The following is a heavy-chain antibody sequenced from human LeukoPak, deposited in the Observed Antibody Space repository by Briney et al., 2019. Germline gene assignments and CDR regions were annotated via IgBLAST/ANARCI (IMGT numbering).Heavy chain of an antibody. CDR2: IYPGDSDT. J-gene: IGHJ6*03. CDR1: GYSFTSYW. Sequence: GESLKISCKGSGYSFTSYWIVWVRQMPGKGLEWMGIIYPGDSDTRYSPSFQGQVTISADKSISTAYLQWSSLKASDTAMYYCARAIQVGWPRYYMDVWGKGTTVTVSS. CDR3: ARAIQVGWPRYYMDV. D-gene: IGHD5-18*01. V-gene: IGHV5-51*01.